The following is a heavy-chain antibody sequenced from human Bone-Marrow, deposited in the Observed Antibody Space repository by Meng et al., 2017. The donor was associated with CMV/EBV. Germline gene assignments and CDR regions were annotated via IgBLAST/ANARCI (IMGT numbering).Heavy chain of an antibody. CDR1: GFTFSSYS. CDR3: ARDRGAVAAYGMEV. V-gene: IGHV3-21*01. Sequence: GESLKISCAASGFTFSSYSMNWVRQAPGKGLEWVSSISSSSSYIYYADSVKGRFTISRDNAKNSLYLQMNSLRAEDTAVYYCARDRGAVAAYGMEVWGQGTTVTVSS. J-gene: IGHJ6*02. D-gene: IGHD6-19*01. CDR2: ISSSSSYI.